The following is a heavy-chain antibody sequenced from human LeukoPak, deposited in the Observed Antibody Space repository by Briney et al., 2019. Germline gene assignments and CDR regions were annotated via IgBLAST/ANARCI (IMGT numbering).Heavy chain of an antibody. CDR3: ARDLGSSWYDAFDI. J-gene: IGHJ3*02. Sequence: PSETLSLTCTVSGGSISSYYWSWIRQPPGKGLEWIGYIYYSGSTNYNPSLKSRVTISVDTSKNQFSLKLSSVTAADTAVYYCARDLGSSWYDAFDIWGQGTVVTVSS. CDR1: GGSISSYY. D-gene: IGHD6-13*01. CDR2: IYYSGST. V-gene: IGHV4-59*01.